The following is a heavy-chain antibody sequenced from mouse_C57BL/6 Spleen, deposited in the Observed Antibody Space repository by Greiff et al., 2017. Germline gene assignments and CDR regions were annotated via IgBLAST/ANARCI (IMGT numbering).Heavy chain of an antibody. V-gene: IGHV1-64*01. J-gene: IGHJ1*03. CDR1: GYTFTSYW. Sequence: QVHVKQPGAELVKPGASVKLSCKASGYTFTSYWMHWVKQRPGQGLEWIGMIHPNSGSTNYNEKFKSKATLTVDKSSSTAYMQLSSLTSEDSAVYYCARWGLTTVVAHWYFDVWGTGTTVTVSS. CDR3: ARWGLTTVVAHWYFDV. D-gene: IGHD1-1*01. CDR2: IHPNSGST.